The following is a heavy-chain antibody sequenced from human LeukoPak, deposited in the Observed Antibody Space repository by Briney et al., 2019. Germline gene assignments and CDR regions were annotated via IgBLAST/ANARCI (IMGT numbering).Heavy chain of an antibody. Sequence: ASVTVSFKASGYTFTIYGISWVRQAPGQGLEWMGWISAYNGNTNYAQKLQGRVTMTTDTSTSTAYMELRSLRSDDTAVYYCARVVIYYDSSGYYYVRPRYFDYWGQGTLVTVSS. CDR2: ISAYNGNT. CDR1: GYTFTIYG. V-gene: IGHV1-18*01. D-gene: IGHD3-22*01. CDR3: ARVVIYYDSSGYYYVRPRYFDY. J-gene: IGHJ4*02.